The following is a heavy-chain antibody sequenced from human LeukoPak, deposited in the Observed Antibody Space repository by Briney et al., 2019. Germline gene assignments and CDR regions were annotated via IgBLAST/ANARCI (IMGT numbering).Heavy chain of an antibody. CDR3: ARIRGYSYGHPTYYYMDV. Sequence: ASVKVSCKASGYTFTSYGISWVRQAPGQGLEWMGWISAYNGNTNYAQKLQGRVTMTTDTSTSTAYVELRSLRSDDMAVYYCARIRGYSYGHPTYYYMDVWGKGTTVTVSS. CDR2: ISAYNGNT. D-gene: IGHD5-18*01. CDR1: GYTFTSYG. J-gene: IGHJ6*03. V-gene: IGHV1-18*03.